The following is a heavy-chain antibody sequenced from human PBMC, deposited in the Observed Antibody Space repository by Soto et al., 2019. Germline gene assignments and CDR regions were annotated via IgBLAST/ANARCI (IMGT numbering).Heavy chain of an antibody. J-gene: IGHJ4*02. CDR2: INQSGST. D-gene: IGHD3-22*01. Sequence: QVQLQQWGAGLLKPSETLSLTCAVYGGSFSGYYWSWIRQPPGKGLEWIGEINQSGSTNYNPSLKSRVTISVDTSKNQFSLKLSSVTAADTAVYYCARGASGYYDSSGYYSPYYFDYWGQGTLVTVSS. CDR1: GGSFSGYY. V-gene: IGHV4-34*01. CDR3: ARGASGYYDSSGYYSPYYFDY.